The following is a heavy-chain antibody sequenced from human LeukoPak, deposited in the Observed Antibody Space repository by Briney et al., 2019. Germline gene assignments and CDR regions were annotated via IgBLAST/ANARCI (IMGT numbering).Heavy chain of an antibody. CDR1: GFTFSSYG. Sequence: GRSLRLSCAASGFTFSSYGMHWVRQAPGKGLEWVAVISYDGSNKYYADSVKGRFTISRDNSKNTLYLQMNSLRAEDTAVYYCAKGPYSSGWYFYYYYGMDVWGQGTTVTVSS. V-gene: IGHV3-30*18. D-gene: IGHD6-19*01. CDR3: AKGPYSSGWYFYYYYGMDV. J-gene: IGHJ6*02. CDR2: ISYDGSNK.